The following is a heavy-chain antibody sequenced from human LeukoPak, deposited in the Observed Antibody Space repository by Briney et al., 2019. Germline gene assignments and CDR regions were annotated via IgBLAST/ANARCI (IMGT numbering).Heavy chain of an antibody. V-gene: IGHV3-20*04. CDR3: ARINYYGSGIDP. D-gene: IGHD3-10*01. J-gene: IGHJ5*02. CDR1: GFTFDDYD. Sequence: GGSLRLSCAASGFTFDDYDISWVRQAPGKGLEWVSHINWDGNTIGYADSVKGRFTISRDNAKNSLYLQMNSLRAEDTAVYYCARINYYGSGIDPWGQGTLVTVSS. CDR2: INWDGNTI.